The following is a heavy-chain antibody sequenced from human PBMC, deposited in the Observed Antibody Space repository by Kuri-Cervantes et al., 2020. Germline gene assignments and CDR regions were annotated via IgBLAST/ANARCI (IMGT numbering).Heavy chain of an antibody. CDR2: IWYDGSNK. D-gene: IGHD3-22*01. CDR3: ARGRITMIVVDAFDI. Sequence: GGSLRLSCAASGFTFDDYAMHWVRQAPGKGLEWVAVIWYDGSNKYYADSVKGRFTISRDNSKNTLYLQMNSLRAEDTAVYYCARGRITMIVVDAFDIWGQGTMVTVSS. J-gene: IGHJ3*02. CDR1: GFTFDDYA. V-gene: IGHV3-33*08.